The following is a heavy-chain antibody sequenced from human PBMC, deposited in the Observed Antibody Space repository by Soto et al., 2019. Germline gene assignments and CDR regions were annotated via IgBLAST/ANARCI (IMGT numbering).Heavy chain of an antibody. CDR1: GFTFSDYY. Sequence: GGSLRLSCAASGFTFSDYYISWIRQAPGKGLEWVSYISSSGSTIYYADSVKGRFTISRDNAKSSLYLQMNSLRAEDTAVYYCARRVVIPDAFDIWGQGTMVTVSS. V-gene: IGHV3-11*01. D-gene: IGHD3-22*01. CDR3: ARRVVIPDAFDI. J-gene: IGHJ3*02. CDR2: ISSSGSTI.